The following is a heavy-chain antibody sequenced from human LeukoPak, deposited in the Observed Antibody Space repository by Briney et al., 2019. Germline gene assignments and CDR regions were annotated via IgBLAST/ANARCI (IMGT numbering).Heavy chain of an antibody. CDR1: GFTFSSYA. CDR3: ARAYYFDTTGHDSDALDI. V-gene: IGHV3-33*08. D-gene: IGHD3-22*01. CDR2: IRSDANNK. Sequence: PGGSLRLSCAASGFTFSSYAMSWVRQAPGKGLEWVASIRSDANNKYYADSVKGRFTISRDNAKNTLFLQMNSLRAEDTAVYYCARAYYFDTTGHDSDALDIWGRGTMVTVSS. J-gene: IGHJ3*02.